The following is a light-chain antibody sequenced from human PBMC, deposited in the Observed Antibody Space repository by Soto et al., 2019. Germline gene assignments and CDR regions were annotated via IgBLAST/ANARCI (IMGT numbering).Light chain of an antibody. CDR1: SSDIGAYDY. CDR2: DVT. CDR3: CSFAGSYKVV. Sequence: QSALTQPRSVSGSPGQSVTISCTGTSSDIGAYDYVSWYRQHPGKAPKLIIYDVTKGPSGVPDRFSGSKSGNTASLTISRLQAEDEAEYYCCSFAGSYKVVFGGGTKVTVL. J-gene: IGLJ2*01. V-gene: IGLV2-11*01.